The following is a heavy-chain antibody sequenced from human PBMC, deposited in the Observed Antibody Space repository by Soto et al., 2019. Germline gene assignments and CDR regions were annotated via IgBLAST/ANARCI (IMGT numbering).Heavy chain of an antibody. J-gene: IGHJ4*02. CDR2: IGTAGDT. V-gene: IGHV3-13*01. Sequence: GGSLRLSCAASGFTFSSYDMHWVRQATGKGLEWVSAIGTAGDTYYPGSVKGRFTISRENAKNSLYLQMNSLRAGDTAVYYCARGIHYGSGDPYYFDYWGQGTLVTVSS. D-gene: IGHD3-10*01. CDR3: ARGIHYGSGDPYYFDY. CDR1: GFTFSSYD.